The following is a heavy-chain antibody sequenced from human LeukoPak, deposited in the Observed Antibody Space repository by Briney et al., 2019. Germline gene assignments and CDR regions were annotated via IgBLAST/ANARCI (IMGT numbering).Heavy chain of an antibody. V-gene: IGHV3-23*01. Sequence: GGSLRLSCAASGFTFSSYAMSWVRQAPGKGLEWVSDITGSGGSTHYADSVKGRFTISRDNSKNTLYLQMNSLRAEDTAVYYCAKWAVSGRGFDYWGQGALVTVYS. D-gene: IGHD6-19*01. J-gene: IGHJ4*02. CDR3: AKWAVSGRGFDY. CDR1: GFTFSSYA. CDR2: ITGSGGST.